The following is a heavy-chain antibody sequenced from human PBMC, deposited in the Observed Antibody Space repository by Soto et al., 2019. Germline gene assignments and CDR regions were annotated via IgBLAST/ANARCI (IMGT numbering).Heavy chain of an antibody. Sequence: QVQLVQSGAEVKKPGSSVKVSCKASGGTFSSYTISWVRQAPGQGLEWMGRIIPILGIANYAQKFPGRVTITADKSTSTAYMELSSLRSEDTGVYYCATRRGDGYNDYWGQGTLVTVSS. CDR1: GGTFSSYT. D-gene: IGHD3-10*01. CDR3: ATRRGDGYNDY. V-gene: IGHV1-69*02. CDR2: IIPILGIA. J-gene: IGHJ4*02.